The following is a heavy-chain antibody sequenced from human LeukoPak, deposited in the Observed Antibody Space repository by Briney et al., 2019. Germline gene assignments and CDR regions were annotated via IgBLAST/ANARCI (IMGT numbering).Heavy chain of an antibody. V-gene: IGHV5-51*01. CDR1: GYSFTSYW. CDR3: ARLYYDFWSGYFAVNNWFDP. CDR2: IYPGDSDT. Sequence: GESLKISCKGSGYSFTSYWIGWVRQMPGKGLEWMGIIYPGDSDTRYSPSFQGQVTISADKSISTAHLQWSSLKASDTAMYYCARLYYDFWSGYFAVNNWFDPWGQGTLVTVSS. D-gene: IGHD3-3*01. J-gene: IGHJ5*02.